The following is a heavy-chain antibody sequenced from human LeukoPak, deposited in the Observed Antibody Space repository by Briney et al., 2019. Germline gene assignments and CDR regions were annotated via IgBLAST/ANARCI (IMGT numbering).Heavy chain of an antibody. CDR2: INHSGST. J-gene: IGHJ5*02. CDR3: ARAYHSSWYLNWFDP. D-gene: IGHD6-13*01. CDR1: GGSFSGYY. Sequence: PSETLSLTCAVYGGSFSGYYWSWLRQPPGKGLEWIGEINHSGSTNYNPSPKSRVTISVDTSNNQFSLKLSSVTAADTAVYYCARAYHSSWYLNWFDPWGQGTLVTVSS. V-gene: IGHV4-34*01.